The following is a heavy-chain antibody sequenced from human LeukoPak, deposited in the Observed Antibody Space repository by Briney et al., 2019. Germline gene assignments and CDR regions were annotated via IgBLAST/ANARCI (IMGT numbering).Heavy chain of an antibody. D-gene: IGHD2-2*01. J-gene: IGHJ6*02. CDR3: ARGSGYCSSTSCPMDV. Sequence: ASVKVSCKASGYTFTSYDINWVRQATGQGLEWMGWMNPNSGNTGYAQKFQGRVTMTRNTSISTAYMELSSLRSEDTAVYYCARGSGYCSSTSCPMDVWGQGTTVTVSS. CDR2: MNPNSGNT. V-gene: IGHV1-8*01. CDR1: GYTFTSYD.